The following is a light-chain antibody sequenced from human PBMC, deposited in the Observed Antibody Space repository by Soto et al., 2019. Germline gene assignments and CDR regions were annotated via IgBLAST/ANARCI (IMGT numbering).Light chain of an antibody. CDR1: SSDVGAYDY. V-gene: IGLV2-11*01. Sequence: QSALTQPRSVSGSPGQSVTISCTGTSSDVGAYDYVSWYQQHPGKAPKLMIYDVSKRPSGVPDRFSGSKSVNTASLTISGLQAEDEADYYCCSYAGTYTSYVFGTETKLTVL. CDR2: DVS. J-gene: IGLJ1*01. CDR3: CSYAGTYTSYV.